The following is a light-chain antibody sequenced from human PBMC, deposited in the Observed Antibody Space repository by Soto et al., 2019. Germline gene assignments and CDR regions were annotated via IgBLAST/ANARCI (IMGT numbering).Light chain of an antibody. Sequence: DIQVTQSRSSLSASVGDRVTITCRASQSIGTDLNWYHQKRGKAPQLLFYGASTLQSGVPSRFSGSGSGTHFPLTINSLQPEDFGTFSCQQSYSTPTFGQGTKVDIK. CDR2: GAS. CDR3: QQSYSTPT. J-gene: IGKJ1*01. CDR1: QSIGTD. V-gene: IGKV1-39*01.